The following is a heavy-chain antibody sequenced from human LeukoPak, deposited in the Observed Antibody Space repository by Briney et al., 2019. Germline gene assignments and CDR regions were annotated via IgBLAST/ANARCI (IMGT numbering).Heavy chain of an antibody. CDR3: AKGHRLCSSGNCNSQVDS. V-gene: IGHV3-23*01. CDR1: GFTFGDFA. Sequence: GGSLRLSCTASGFTFGDFAMNWVRQAPGKGLVWISTISGSETATHYADSVKGRFTISRDNSKNTLYLQMNSLRADDTAAYYCAKGHRLCSSGNCNSQVDSWGHGTLVIVPS. CDR2: ISGSETAT. D-gene: IGHD2-15*01. J-gene: IGHJ5*01.